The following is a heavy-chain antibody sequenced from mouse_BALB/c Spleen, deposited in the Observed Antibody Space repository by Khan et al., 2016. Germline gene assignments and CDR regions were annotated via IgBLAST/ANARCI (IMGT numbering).Heavy chain of an antibody. CDR3: ARMARTIN. Sequence: EVELVESGGGLVQPGGSLKLSCAASGFTFSSYGMSWVRQTPDKRLELVATINSNGGSTYYPDSVKGRFTISRDNAKNTLYLQMSSLKSEGTAMYCCARMARTINWGQGTTLTVSS. CDR1: GFTFSSYG. CDR2: INSNGGST. V-gene: IGHV5-6-3*01. J-gene: IGHJ2*01.